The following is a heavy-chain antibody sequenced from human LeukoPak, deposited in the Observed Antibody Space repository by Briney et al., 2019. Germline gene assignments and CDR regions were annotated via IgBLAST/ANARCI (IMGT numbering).Heavy chain of an antibody. V-gene: IGHV1-24*01. Sequence: GASVKVSCKVSGYTLTELSIHWVRQAPGKGLEWMGGFDAEDGETIYAQKLQGRVTMTEDTSTETAYMELSSLRYENTAVYYCARTSSGWYGYWGQGTLVTVSS. CDR3: ARTSSGWYGY. D-gene: IGHD6-19*01. J-gene: IGHJ4*02. CDR2: FDAEDGET. CDR1: GYTLTELS.